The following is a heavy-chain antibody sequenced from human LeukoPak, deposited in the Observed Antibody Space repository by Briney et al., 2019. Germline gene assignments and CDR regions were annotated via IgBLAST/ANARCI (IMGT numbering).Heavy chain of an antibody. CDR3: ARAKVNYYDSSGYPIYFDY. D-gene: IGHD3-22*01. Sequence: RASVRVSCKASGYTFTSYDINWVRQATGQGLEWMGWMNPNSGNTGYAQKFQGRVTMTRNTSISTAYMELSSLRSEDTALYYCARAKVNYYDSSGYPIYFDYWGQGTLVTVSS. CDR2: MNPNSGNT. V-gene: IGHV1-8*01. CDR1: GYTFTSYD. J-gene: IGHJ4*02.